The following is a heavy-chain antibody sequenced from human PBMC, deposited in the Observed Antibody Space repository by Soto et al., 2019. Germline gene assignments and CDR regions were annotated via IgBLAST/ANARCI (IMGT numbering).Heavy chain of an antibody. Sequence: VGSLRLSCAASGFTFSSYSMNWARQAPGKGLEWVSYISSSSSTIYYADSVKGRFTISRDNAKNSLYLQMNSLRAEDTAVYYCARPEAPTITMDVWGKGTTVTVSS. J-gene: IGHJ6*03. D-gene: IGHD5-12*01. CDR3: ARPEAPTITMDV. V-gene: IGHV3-48*01. CDR2: ISSSSSTI. CDR1: GFTFSSYS.